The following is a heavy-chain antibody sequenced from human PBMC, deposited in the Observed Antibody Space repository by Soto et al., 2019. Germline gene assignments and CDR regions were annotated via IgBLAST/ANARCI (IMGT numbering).Heavy chain of an antibody. CDR1: GFTFSSYA. Sequence: EVQLLESGGGLVQPGGSLRLSCAASGFTFSSYAMSWVRQAPGKGLEWVSAISGSGGSTYYADSVKGRFTISRDNSKNTLYLQMNSLRAEDTAVYYCAKDVDGSGSHHWYFDLWGRGTLVSVSS. CDR3: AKDVDGSGSHHWYFDL. J-gene: IGHJ2*01. V-gene: IGHV3-23*01. CDR2: ISGSGGST. D-gene: IGHD3-10*01.